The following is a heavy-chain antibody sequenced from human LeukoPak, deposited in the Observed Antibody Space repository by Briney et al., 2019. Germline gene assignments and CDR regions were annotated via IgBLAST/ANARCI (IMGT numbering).Heavy chain of an antibody. CDR3: ARSIVVVTLGAAFDI. D-gene: IGHD2-21*02. CDR2: ISYDGSNK. V-gene: IGHV3-30-3*01. CDR1: GFTFSSYA. Sequence: GGSLRLSCAASGFTFSSYAMHWVRQAPGKGLEGVAVISYDGSNKYYADSVKGRFTISRDNSKNTLYLQMNSLRAEDTAVYYCARSIVVVTLGAAFDIWGQGTMVTVSS. J-gene: IGHJ3*02.